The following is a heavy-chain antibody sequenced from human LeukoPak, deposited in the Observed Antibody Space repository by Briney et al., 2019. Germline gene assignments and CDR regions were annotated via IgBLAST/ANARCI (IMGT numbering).Heavy chain of an antibody. V-gene: IGHV4-61*01. CDR3: ASVYDSSGYYPF. Sequence: SETLSLTCSVSGGSVSSGNYYWTWIRQPPGKGLEWIAYIYYNGITKYNPSLKSRLTISVDMSKNQFSLKLSSVTAADTALYYCASVYDSSGYYPFWGQGTLVTVSS. CDR2: IYYNGIT. J-gene: IGHJ1*01. CDR1: GGSVSSGNYY. D-gene: IGHD3-22*01.